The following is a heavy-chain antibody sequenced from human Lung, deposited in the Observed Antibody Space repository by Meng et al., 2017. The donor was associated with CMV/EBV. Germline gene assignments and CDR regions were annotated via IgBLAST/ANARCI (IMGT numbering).Heavy chain of an antibody. CDR2: LNPESGGT. V-gene: IGHV1-2*02. D-gene: IGHD6-13*01. J-gene: IGHJ4*02. CDR3: ARGADSSSWYSPYDS. Sequence: AXVXVSXXTSGYKFTDYYLHWVRQAPGQGLEWMGWLNPESGGTNSAQKFKGRVTMTRDTSITEAYMELSRLTSDDTAVYFCARGADSSSWYSPYDSWGQGXLVTVSS. CDR1: GYKFTDYY.